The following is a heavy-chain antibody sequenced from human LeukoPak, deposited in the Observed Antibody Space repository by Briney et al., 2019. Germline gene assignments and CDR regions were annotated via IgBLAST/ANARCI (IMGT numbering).Heavy chain of an antibody. J-gene: IGHJ4*02. Sequence: SETLSLTCTVSGGSFSTYCWSWIRQPPGKGLEWIGYIYYTGTTNYNPSLKSRVTISVDTSKNQFSLNLSSVTAADTAVYYCARAGANGIEAAGSLRYWGQGTLVTVSS. D-gene: IGHD6-13*01. CDR3: ARAGANGIEAAGSLRY. CDR1: GGSFSTYC. V-gene: IGHV4-59*01. CDR2: IYYTGTT.